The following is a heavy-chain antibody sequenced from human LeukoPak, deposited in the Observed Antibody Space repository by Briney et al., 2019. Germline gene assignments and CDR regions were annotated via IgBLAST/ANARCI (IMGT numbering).Heavy chain of an antibody. CDR3: ARGYEPGAFDI. CDR2: IYYSGST. CDR1: GGSISSYY. V-gene: IGHV4-59*01. Sequence: SETLSLTCTVPGGSISSYYWSWIRQPPGKGLEWIGYIYYSGSTNYNPSLKSRVTISVDTSKNQFSLKLSSVTAADTAVYYCARGYEPGAFDIWGQGTMVTVSS. D-gene: IGHD1-1*01. J-gene: IGHJ3*02.